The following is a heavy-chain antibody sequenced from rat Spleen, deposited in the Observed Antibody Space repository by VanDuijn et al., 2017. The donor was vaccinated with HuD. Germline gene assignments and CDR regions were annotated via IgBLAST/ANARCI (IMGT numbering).Heavy chain of an antibody. D-gene: IGHD1-12*02. Sequence: EVQLVESDGGLVQPGRSLKLSCAASGFTFSDYTMAWVRQAPKKGLEWVAAIIYDGSNTYYRDSVKGRFTISRDNAKSTLYLQMDSLRSEDTAIYYCARRPYYDGAYYPFAYWGQGTLVTVSS. CDR3: ARRPYYDGAYYPFAY. J-gene: IGHJ3*01. V-gene: IGHV5-17*01. CDR1: GFTFSDYT. CDR2: IIYDGSNT.